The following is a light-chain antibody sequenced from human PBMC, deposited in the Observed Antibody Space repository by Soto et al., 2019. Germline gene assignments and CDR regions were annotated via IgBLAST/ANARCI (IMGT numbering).Light chain of an antibody. Sequence: QSVLTQPPSVSGAPGQRVTISCTGSSSNIGADQDVHWYQQLPGTAPKLLIYGNSNRPSGVPDRFSGSKSGTSASLAITGLQAEDDADYYCQSYDSSLSAVVFGGGTKLTVL. V-gene: IGLV1-40*01. J-gene: IGLJ3*02. CDR1: SSNIGADQD. CDR2: GNS. CDR3: QSYDSSLSAVV.